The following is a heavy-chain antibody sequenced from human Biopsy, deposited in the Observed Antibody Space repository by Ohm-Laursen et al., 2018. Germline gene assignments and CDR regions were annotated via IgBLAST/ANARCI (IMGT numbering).Heavy chain of an antibody. Sequence: ASVKVSCKASGYTFRNYGISWVRQAPGQGLEWMGWINPYNGKPNYAEKVQGRVTMTTDTSTSTVYMELRSLTSDDTAVYYCARPSTVTRAFDIWGQGTMVTVSS. D-gene: IGHD4-17*01. CDR1: GYTFRNYG. CDR2: INPYNGKP. CDR3: ARPSTVTRAFDI. J-gene: IGHJ3*02. V-gene: IGHV1-18*01.